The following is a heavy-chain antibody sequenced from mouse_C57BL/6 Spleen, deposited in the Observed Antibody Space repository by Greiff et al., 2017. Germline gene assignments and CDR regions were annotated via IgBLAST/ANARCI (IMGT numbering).Heavy chain of an antibody. CDR2: INPSNGGT. Sequence: VQLQQPGTELVKPGASVKLSCKASGYTFTSYWMHWVKQRPGQGLEWIGNINPSNGGTNYNEKFKSKATLTADKSSSTAYMQLSSLTSEDSAVYFCARSPTTVVAPFDYWGQGATLTVSS. V-gene: IGHV1-53*01. CDR3: ARSPTTVVAPFDY. D-gene: IGHD1-1*01. CDR1: GYTFTSYW. J-gene: IGHJ2*01.